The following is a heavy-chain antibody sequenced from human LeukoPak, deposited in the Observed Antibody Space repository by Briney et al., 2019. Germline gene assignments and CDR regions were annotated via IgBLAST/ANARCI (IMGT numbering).Heavy chain of an antibody. CDR2: IYYSGST. CDR3: ARRYYDFWSGYYIFDY. D-gene: IGHD3-3*01. V-gene: IGHV4-31*03. CDR1: GGSISSGGYY. J-gene: IGHJ4*02. Sequence: SQTLSLTCTVSGGSISSGGYYWSWIRQHPGKGLEWIGYIYYSGSTYYNPSLKSRVTISVDTSKNQFSLKLSSVTAAGTAVYYCARRYYDFWSGYYIFDYWGQGTLVTVSS.